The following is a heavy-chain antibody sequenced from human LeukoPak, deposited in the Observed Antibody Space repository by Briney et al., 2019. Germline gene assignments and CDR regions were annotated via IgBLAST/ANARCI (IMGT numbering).Heavy chain of an antibody. D-gene: IGHD3-22*01. CDR1: GFTFSSYA. Sequence: GGSLRLSCAASGFTFSSYAVNWVRQAPGKGLEWVSAISGSGGSTHYADSVKGRFTISRDNSKNTLYLQMSSLRAEGTAVYYCAKDRGRYYDSSGYYWGYYFDSWGQGILVAVST. CDR3: AKDRGRYYDSSGYYWGYYFDS. CDR2: ISGSGGST. V-gene: IGHV3-23*01. J-gene: IGHJ4*02.